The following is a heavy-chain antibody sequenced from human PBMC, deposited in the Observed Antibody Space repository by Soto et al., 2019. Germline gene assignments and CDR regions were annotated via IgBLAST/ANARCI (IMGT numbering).Heavy chain of an antibody. Sequence: PGESLKISCKGSGYSFTNYWIGWVRQMPGKGLEWMGIIYPGDFDTKYSPSFQGQVTISADKSITTAYLQWSSLKASDTAMYYCARPYDSSGYLAFDIWGQGTMVTVSS. CDR1: GYSFTNYW. V-gene: IGHV5-51*01. J-gene: IGHJ3*02. CDR3: ARPYDSSGYLAFDI. CDR2: IYPGDFDT. D-gene: IGHD3-22*01.